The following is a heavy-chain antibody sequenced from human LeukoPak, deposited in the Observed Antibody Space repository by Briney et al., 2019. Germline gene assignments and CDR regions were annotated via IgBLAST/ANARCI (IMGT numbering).Heavy chain of an antibody. Sequence: PGGSLRLSCVASGFTFGRYWMSWVRQAPGKGLEWVANIKQDGSEKYYVDSVKGRFTISRDNAKNSLYLQMNSLRAEDTAVYYCARSVGYCSSTSCSDRFDPWGQGTLVTVSS. D-gene: IGHD2-2*01. J-gene: IGHJ5*02. CDR1: GFTFGRYW. CDR3: ARSVGYCSSTSCSDRFDP. V-gene: IGHV3-7*01. CDR2: IKQDGSEK.